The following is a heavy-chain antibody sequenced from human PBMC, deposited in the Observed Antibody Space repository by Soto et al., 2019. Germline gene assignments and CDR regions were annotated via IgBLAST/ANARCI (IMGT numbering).Heavy chain of an antibody. CDR3: VXXXXXXTNGXCSFYGMDX. V-gene: IGHV1-18*01. D-gene: IGHD2-8*01. Sequence: ASVKVSCKASGYTFISYGISWVRQAPGQGLERMGWISAYNGNTNYAQKFQGRVTMTTDTSTSTAYMELRSLRSDDTAVYFCVXXXXXXTNGXCSFYGMDXXXQXXTVXVSS. CDR2: ISAYNGNT. J-gene: IGHJ6*02. CDR1: GYTFISYG.